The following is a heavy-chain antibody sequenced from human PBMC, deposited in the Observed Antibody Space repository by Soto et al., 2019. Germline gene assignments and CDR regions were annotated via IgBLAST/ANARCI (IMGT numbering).Heavy chain of an antibody. V-gene: IGHV4-38-2*02. CDR2: IYSTGNT. D-gene: IGHD6-13*01. CDR3: RRSSRYSTDV. J-gene: IGHJ6*02. Sequence: SETLSLTRTVSGDSIRSRSYWGWIRQPPGKGLEWIGSIYSTGNTYYNPSLNSQVTISVDTSKNQFSLNVISVTAADTAVYYCRRSSRYSTDVWGQGTTVTVS. CDR1: GDSIRSRSY.